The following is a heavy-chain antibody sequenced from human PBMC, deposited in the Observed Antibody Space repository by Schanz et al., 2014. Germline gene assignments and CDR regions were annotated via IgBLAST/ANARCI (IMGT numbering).Heavy chain of an antibody. J-gene: IGHJ4*02. CDR3: ARGGFCDSTSFDS. D-gene: IGHD2-2*01. CDR1: GFIFGSSV. CDR2: ITGASDHI. V-gene: IGHV3-23*01. Sequence: EVQLLESGGGLIQPGGSLRLSCAASGFIFGSSVMAWVRQAPGKGLEWVSGITGASDHIDYAESVKGRFTISRDNSKNTLYLQMNSLRAEDTAVYYCARGGFCDSTSFDSWGQGTLVTVSS.